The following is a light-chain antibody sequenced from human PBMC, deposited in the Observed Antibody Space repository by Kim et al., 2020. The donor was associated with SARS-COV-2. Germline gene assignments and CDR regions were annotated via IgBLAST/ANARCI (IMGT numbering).Light chain of an antibody. CDR2: WAS. V-gene: IGKV4-1*01. CDR3: QQYYDPPYT. Sequence: DIVMTQSPDSLVVSLGERATINCKSSQNLLYSSNNKNYLAWYQQKPGQPPKLLIYWASTRGSGVPDRFSGSGSGTDFTLTITSLQAEDVAVYYCQQYYDPPYTFGQGTKLEI. J-gene: IGKJ2*01. CDR1: QNLLYSSNNKNY.